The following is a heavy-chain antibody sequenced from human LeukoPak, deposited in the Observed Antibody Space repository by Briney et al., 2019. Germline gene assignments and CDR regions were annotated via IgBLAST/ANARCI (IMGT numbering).Heavy chain of an antibody. Sequence: PGRSLRLSCAASGFTFSSYSMNWVRQAPGKGLEWVSSISSSSYIYYADSVKGRFTISRDNAKNSLYLQMNSLRAEDTAVYYCAREYKLGTYYYGSGSYSNWGQGTLVTVSS. V-gene: IGHV3-21*01. CDR3: AREYKLGTYYYGSGSYSN. D-gene: IGHD3-10*01. CDR1: GFTFSSYS. J-gene: IGHJ4*02. CDR2: ISSSSYI.